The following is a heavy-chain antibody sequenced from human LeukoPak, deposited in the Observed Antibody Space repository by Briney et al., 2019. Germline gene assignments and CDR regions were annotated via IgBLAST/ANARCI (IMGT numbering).Heavy chain of an antibody. CDR2: IWYGESNK. Sequence: PGRSLRLSCAASGFTFSNYGMNWVRKAPGKGLEWVAVIWYGESNKYYADSVKGRFTTSRDNTKNTLYPQMNSLRAEDTAVYYCARPPSLRYCSGGSCYRHYYYYYMDVWGKGTTVTVSS. D-gene: IGHD2-15*01. CDR3: ARPPSLRYCSGGSCYRHYYYYYMDV. V-gene: IGHV3-33*08. J-gene: IGHJ6*03. CDR1: GFTFSNYG.